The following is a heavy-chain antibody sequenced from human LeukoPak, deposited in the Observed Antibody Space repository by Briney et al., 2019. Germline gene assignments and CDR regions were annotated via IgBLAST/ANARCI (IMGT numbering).Heavy chain of an antibody. Sequence: PGGSLRLSCEASGFTFSNYAMHWVRQAPGKGLEWVAFIRHDGNEIYYADSVKGRFTISRDNSRDTLYFQMNSLIYEDTAVYYCAKTGFQWGEYFYYVDVWGKGTTVTVSS. CDR3: AKTGFQWGEYFYYVDV. D-gene: IGHD1-14*01. CDR1: GFTFSNYA. J-gene: IGHJ6*03. V-gene: IGHV3-30*02. CDR2: IRHDGNEI.